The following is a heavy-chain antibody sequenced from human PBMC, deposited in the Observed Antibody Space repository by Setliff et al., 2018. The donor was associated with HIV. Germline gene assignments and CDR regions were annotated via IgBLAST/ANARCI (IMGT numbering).Heavy chain of an antibody. CDR3: ARPIPYGLDWYFDL. D-gene: IGHD4-17*01. V-gene: IGHV4-4*09. CDR1: GGSISRYY. CDR2: MHSSGST. J-gene: IGHJ2*01. Sequence: SETLSLTCTVSGGSISRYYWSWIRQSPGKGLEFIGYMHSSGSTNYNPSLETRVTLAVDTSKSQFSLKLTSVTASDTAMYYCARPIPYGLDWYFDLWGRGTLVTVSS.